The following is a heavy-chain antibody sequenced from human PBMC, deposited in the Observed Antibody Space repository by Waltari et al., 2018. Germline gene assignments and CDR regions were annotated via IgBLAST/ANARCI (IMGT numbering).Heavy chain of an antibody. D-gene: IGHD1-26*01. V-gene: IGHV3-53*01. CDR1: GFTVSSSY. J-gene: IGHJ4*02. Sequence: EVQLVESGGGLIQPGGSLRLSCAASGFTVSSSYMTWVRQAPGKGLEWVSVIYSGGSTYYADSVKGRFTISRDNSNNTLFLQMNSLRAEDTAVYYCARGRSGSYCFDYWGQGTLVTVSS. CDR3: ARGRSGSYCFDY. CDR2: IYSGGST.